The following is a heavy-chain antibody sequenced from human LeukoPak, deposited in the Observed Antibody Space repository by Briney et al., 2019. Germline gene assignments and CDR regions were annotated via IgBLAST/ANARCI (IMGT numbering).Heavy chain of an antibody. CDR3: ARAGIIAAAGTPLHYYYYYMDV. CDR2: IYYSGST. J-gene: IGHJ6*03. Sequence: SETLSLTCTVSGGSISSYYWSWIRQPPGKGLEWIGYIYYSGSTNYNPSLKSRVTISVDTSKNQFSLKLSSVTAADTAVYYCARAGIIAAAGTPLHYYYYYMDVWGKGTTVTVSS. CDR1: GGSISSYY. V-gene: IGHV4-59*12. D-gene: IGHD6-13*01.